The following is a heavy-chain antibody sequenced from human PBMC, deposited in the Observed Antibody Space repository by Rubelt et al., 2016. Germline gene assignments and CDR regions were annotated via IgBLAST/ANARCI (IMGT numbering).Heavy chain of an antibody. CDR2: LIAIFGTA. CDR3: ARGSGSYTFDY. V-gene: IGHV1-69*01. CDR1: GGTFSRYA. J-gene: IGHJ4*02. D-gene: IGHD1-26*01. Sequence: QVQLVQSGAEVTKPGSSVKVSCKASGGTFSRYAISWVRQAPGQGLEWMVGLIAIFGTANYAQKFQGRVTITADESTSTAYMELSSLRSEDTAVYYCARGSGSYTFDYWGQGTLVTVSS.